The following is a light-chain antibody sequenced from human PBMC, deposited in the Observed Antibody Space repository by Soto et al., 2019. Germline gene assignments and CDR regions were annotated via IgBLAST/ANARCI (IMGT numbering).Light chain of an antibody. Sequence: EIVMKQSPATLSVSPGETATLSGRASQSVCNNLAWYQQRRGQAPRLXIHGASTRDTGVPAKVSGSGAGTEFTLTISSLQSEDFAVDYCQQHDSWTRTFGQGTQVDIK. CDR2: GAS. J-gene: IGKJ1*01. CDR1: QSVCNN. V-gene: IGKV3-15*01. CDR3: QQHDSWTRT.